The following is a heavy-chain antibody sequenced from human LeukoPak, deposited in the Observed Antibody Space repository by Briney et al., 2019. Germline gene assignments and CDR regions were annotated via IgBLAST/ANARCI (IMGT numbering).Heavy chain of an antibody. Sequence: SETLSLTCAVYGGSFSGYYGSWIRQPPGKGLEWIGEINHSGSTNYNPSLKSRVTISVDTSKNQFSLKLSSVTAADTAVYYCARGPTSYYDSSGYYYHYYYYMDVWGKGTTVTVSS. CDR1: GGSFSGYY. CDR2: INHSGST. CDR3: ARGPTSYYDSSGYYYHYYYYMDV. D-gene: IGHD3-22*01. V-gene: IGHV4-34*01. J-gene: IGHJ6*03.